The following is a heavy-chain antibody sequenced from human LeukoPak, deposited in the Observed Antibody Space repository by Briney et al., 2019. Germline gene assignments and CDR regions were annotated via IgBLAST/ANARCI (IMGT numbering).Heavy chain of an antibody. J-gene: IGHJ5*02. Sequence: ASVKVSCKASGYTFTGYYMHWVRQAPGQGLEWMGWINPNSGGTNYAQKFQGRVTMTRDTSISTAYMELSWLRSDDTAVYYCARISPLCSSTSCYIFDPWGQGTLVTVSS. V-gene: IGHV1-2*02. CDR2: INPNSGGT. D-gene: IGHD2-2*02. CDR3: ARISPLCSSTSCYIFDP. CDR1: GYTFTGYY.